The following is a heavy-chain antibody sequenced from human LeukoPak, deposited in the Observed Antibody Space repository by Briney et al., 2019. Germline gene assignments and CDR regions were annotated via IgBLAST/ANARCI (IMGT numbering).Heavy chain of an antibody. J-gene: IGHJ4*02. V-gene: IGHV5-51*01. D-gene: IGHD3-22*01. Sequence: GESLKISCKGSGYSFTSCWIGWVRQMPGKGLEWMGIVYPGDSDTRYSPSFQGQVTISADKSISTAYLQWSSLKASDTAMYYCARRRYYDSSGYFDYWGQGTLVTVSS. CDR1: GYSFTSCW. CDR2: VYPGDSDT. CDR3: ARRRYYDSSGYFDY.